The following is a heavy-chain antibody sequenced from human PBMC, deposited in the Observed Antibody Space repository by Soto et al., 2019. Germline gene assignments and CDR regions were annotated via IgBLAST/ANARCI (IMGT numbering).Heavy chain of an antibody. CDR2: ISGSGGST. V-gene: IGHV3-23*01. CDR1: GFTFSSYA. CDR3: AKGLDIVATILDY. Sequence: GGSLRLSFAASGFTFSSYAMSWFRHAPGKGLEWVSAISGSGGSTYYADSVKGRFTISRDNSKNTLYLQMNSLRAEDTAVYYCAKGLDIVATILDYWGQGTLVTVSS. J-gene: IGHJ4*02. D-gene: IGHD5-12*01.